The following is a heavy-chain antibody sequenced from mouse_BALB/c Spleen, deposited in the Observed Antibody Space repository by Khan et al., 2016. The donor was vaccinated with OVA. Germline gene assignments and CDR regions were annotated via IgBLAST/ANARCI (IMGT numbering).Heavy chain of an antibody. CDR1: GFTFSNFG. CDR2: ISGDSSTI. J-gene: IGHJ2*01. V-gene: IGHV5-17*02. CDR3: ARSFFYGYYFDQ. D-gene: IGHD1-1*01. Sequence: LVESGGGLVQPGGSRKLSCVASGFTFSNFGMHWVRQAPEKGLEWVAYISGDSSTIYFTDTVKGRFPISRDNPKNTLFLQLTSLGVDDMAMYYCARSFFYGYYFDQWGQGTTVTVSS.